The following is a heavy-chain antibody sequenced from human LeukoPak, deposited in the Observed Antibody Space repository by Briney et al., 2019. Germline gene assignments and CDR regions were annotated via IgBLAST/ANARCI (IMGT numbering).Heavy chain of an antibody. V-gene: IGHV1-8*01. CDR3: ARGPPNWGYDY. J-gene: IGHJ4*02. D-gene: IGHD7-27*01. CDR1: GYTFTSYD. CDR2: MSPNSGDT. Sequence: HRASVKVSCKASGYTFTSYDFNWVRQATGQRPEWMGWMSPNSGDTGYAQEFQDRVTMTRNTSISTAYMELSSLRSDDTAVYYCARGPPNWGYDYWGPGTLVTVSS.